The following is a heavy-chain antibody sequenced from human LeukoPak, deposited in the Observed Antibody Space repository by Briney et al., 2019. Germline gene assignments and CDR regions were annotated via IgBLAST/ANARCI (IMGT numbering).Heavy chain of an antibody. CDR2: IYPGDSDT. CDR3: ARAYYYDSSGYYVHFDY. V-gene: IGHV5-51*01. CDR1: GYSFTSYW. D-gene: IGHD3-22*01. Sequence: GESLKISCKGSGYSFTSYWIGWVRQLPGKGLEWMGIIYPGDSDTRYSPSFQGQVTISADKSISTAYLQWSSLKASDTAMYYCARAYYYDSSGYYVHFDYWGQGTLVTVSS. J-gene: IGHJ4*02.